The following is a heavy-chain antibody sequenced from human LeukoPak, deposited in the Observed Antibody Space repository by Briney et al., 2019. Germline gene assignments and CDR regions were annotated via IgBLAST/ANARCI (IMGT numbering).Heavy chain of an antibody. V-gene: IGHV3-74*01. D-gene: IGHD1-14*01. J-gene: IGHJ4*02. Sequence: HPGGSLRLSCAASGFTLSNHWMHWVRQAPGKGLVWVSHINGDGSETNYADSVRGRFTISRDNAKNTLYLQMNSLRVDDTAVYYCTREEVSTDHWGQGTLVTVSS. CDR1: GFTLSNHW. CDR3: TREEVSTDH. CDR2: INGDGSET.